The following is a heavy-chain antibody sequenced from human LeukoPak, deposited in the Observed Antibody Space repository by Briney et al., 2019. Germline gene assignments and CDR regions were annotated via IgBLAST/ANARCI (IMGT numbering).Heavy chain of an antibody. CDR1: GGSISTSSYY. CDR2: IYYSGST. D-gene: IGHD2-2*01. J-gene: IGHJ4*02. V-gene: IGHV4-39*01. CDR3: ARHRSGVPAAMRWFVSKSGNYFDY. Sequence: PSETLSLTCTVSGGSISTSSYYWGWIRQPPGKGLECIGNIYYSGSTYYNPSLKSRVTISVDTSKNQFSLKLSSVTAADTAVYYCARHRSGVPAAMRWFVSKSGNYFDYWGQGTLVTVSS.